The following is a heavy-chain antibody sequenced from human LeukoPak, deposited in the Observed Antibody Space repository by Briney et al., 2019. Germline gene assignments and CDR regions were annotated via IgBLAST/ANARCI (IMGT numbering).Heavy chain of an antibody. CDR1: GFTVSKDY. V-gene: IGHV3-66*01. J-gene: IGHJ6*02. CDR2: IYGGGTT. Sequence: GGSLRLSCAGSGFTVSKDYMTWVRQAPGKGLGCVSAIYGGGTTYYADSVKGRFTISRDSSSNTLHLQMNSLRAEDTAVYYCAREARYYDILTGYHNYSGVDVWGQGTTVIVSS. D-gene: IGHD3-9*01. CDR3: AREARYYDILTGYHNYSGVDV.